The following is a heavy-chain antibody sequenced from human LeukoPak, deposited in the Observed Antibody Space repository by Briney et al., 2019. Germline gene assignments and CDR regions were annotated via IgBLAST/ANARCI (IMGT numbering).Heavy chain of an antibody. CDR2: ISYDGSNK. D-gene: IGHD6-19*01. V-gene: IGHV3-30*18. CDR3: AKDRESSGSPLNYYYGKDV. J-gene: IGHJ6*02. Sequence: GGSLRLSCAASGFTFSSYGMHWVRQAPGKGLEWVAVISYDGSNKYYADSVKGRFTISRDNSKNTLYLQMNSLRAEDTAVYYCAKDRESSGSPLNYYYGKDVWGQGTTVTVSS. CDR1: GFTFSSYG.